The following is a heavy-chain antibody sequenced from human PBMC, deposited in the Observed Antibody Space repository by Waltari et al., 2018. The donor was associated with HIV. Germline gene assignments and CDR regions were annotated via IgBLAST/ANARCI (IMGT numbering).Heavy chain of an antibody. CDR3: ARVPSKGSGWYTNFDS. V-gene: IGHV1-8*02. D-gene: IGHD6-19*01. CDR2: MNPNSGNT. CDR1: GYTFTGYD. J-gene: IGHJ4*02. Sequence: QVQLVQSGAEVKKPGASVKVSCKASGYTFTGYDINWVRPAIGQGLEWMGWMNPNSGNTGYTQKFQGRVTMTANKSISTAYMELNSLTSEDAAVYFCARVPSKGSGWYTNFDSWGQGTLLTVSS.